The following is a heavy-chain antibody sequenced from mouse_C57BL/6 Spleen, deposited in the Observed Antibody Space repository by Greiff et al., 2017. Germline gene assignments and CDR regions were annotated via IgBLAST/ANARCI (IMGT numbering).Heavy chain of an antibody. J-gene: IGHJ2*01. V-gene: IGHV14-2*01. Sequence: EVKLVESGAELVKPGASVKLSCTASGFNIKDYYMHWVKQRTEQGLEWIGRIDPEDGETKYAPKFQGKATITADTSSNTAYLQLSSLTSEDTAVYYCARGITTVVAKDYWGQGTTLTVSS. CDR3: ARGITTVVAKDY. D-gene: IGHD1-1*01. CDR2: IDPEDGET. CDR1: GFNIKDYY.